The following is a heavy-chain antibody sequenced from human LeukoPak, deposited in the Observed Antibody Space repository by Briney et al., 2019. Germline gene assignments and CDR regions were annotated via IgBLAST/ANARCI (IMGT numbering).Heavy chain of an antibody. CDR3: ARAAYNSSPDY. V-gene: IGHV3-48*02. Sequence: TGRSLRLSCAASGFTFSSYSMNWVRQAPGKGLEWVSYISPSSSDIFYADSVKGRFTISRDNAKSALYLHMSSLRDEDTAVYYCARAAYNSSPDYWGQGTLVTVSS. J-gene: IGHJ4*02. CDR1: GFTFSSYS. CDR2: ISPSSSDI. D-gene: IGHD6-13*01.